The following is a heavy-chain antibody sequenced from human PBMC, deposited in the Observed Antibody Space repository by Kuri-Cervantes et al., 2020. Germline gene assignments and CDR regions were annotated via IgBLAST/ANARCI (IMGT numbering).Heavy chain of an antibody. J-gene: IGHJ5*02. CDR1: GGSISSGGYY. CDR3: ASTTVTTNWFDP. Sequence: SETLSLTCTVSGGSISSGGYYWSWIRQHPGKGLEWIGYIYYSGSTYYNPSLKSRVTISVDRSKNQFSLKLSSVTAADTAVYYCASTTVTTNWFDPWGQGTLVTVSS. CDR2: IYYSGST. D-gene: IGHD4-17*01. V-gene: IGHV4-31*03.